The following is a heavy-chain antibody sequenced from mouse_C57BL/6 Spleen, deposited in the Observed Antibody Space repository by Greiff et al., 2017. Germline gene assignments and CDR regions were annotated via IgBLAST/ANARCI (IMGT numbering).Heavy chain of an antibody. D-gene: IGHD2-3*01. CDR2: IDPSDSYT. V-gene: IGHV1-50*01. CDR3: ARRGYDGYYVGY. CDR1: GYTFTSYW. Sequence: QVQLQQPGAELVKPGASVKLSCKASGYTFTSYWMQWVKQRPGQGLEWIGEIDPSDSYTNYNQKFKGKATLTVNTSSSTSYMQLSSLTSEDSAVYYCARRGYDGYYVGYWGQGTTLTVSS. J-gene: IGHJ2*01.